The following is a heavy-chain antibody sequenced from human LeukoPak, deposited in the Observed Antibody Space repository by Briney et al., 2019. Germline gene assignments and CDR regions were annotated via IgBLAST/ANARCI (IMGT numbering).Heavy chain of an antibody. CDR2: ISSSGDTI. V-gene: IGHV3-48*03. J-gene: IGHJ4*02. D-gene: IGHD5-18*01. CDR1: GFTFSSYE. Sequence: HSGGSLRLSCAASGFTFSSYEMNWVRQAPGKGLEWVSYISSSGDTIYDADSVKGRFTISRDNAKNSLYLQMSSLRVEDTAVYYCARGRRGYSEEYWGQGTLVTVSS. CDR3: ARGRRGYSEEY.